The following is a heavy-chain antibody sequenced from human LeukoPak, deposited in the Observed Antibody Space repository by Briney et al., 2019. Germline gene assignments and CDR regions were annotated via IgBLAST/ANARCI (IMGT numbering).Heavy chain of an antibody. CDR1: GFTFSSYA. V-gene: IGHV3-23*01. D-gene: IGHD2-15*01. CDR2: ISGSGGST. CDR3: AKGGSSNSYYGMDV. Sequence: GGSLRLSCAASGFTFSSYAMSWVRQAPGKGLEWGSAISGSGGSTYYADSVKGRFTISRDNSKNTLYLQMNSLRAEDTAVYYCAKGGSSNSYYGMDVWGQGTTVTVSS. J-gene: IGHJ6*02.